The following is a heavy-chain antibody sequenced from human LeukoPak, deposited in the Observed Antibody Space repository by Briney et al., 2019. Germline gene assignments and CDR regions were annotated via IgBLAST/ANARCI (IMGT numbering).Heavy chain of an antibody. CDR2: ISGSGGST. V-gene: IGHV3-23*01. Sequence: GGSLRLSCAGSEFTFRSYSMHWVRQAPGKGLEWVSAISGSGGSTYYADSVKGRFTISRDNSKNTLYLQMNSLRAEDTAVYYCATGPGTLYYYYMDVWGKGTTVTVSS. CDR1: EFTFRSYS. CDR3: ATGPGTLYYYYMDV. J-gene: IGHJ6*03.